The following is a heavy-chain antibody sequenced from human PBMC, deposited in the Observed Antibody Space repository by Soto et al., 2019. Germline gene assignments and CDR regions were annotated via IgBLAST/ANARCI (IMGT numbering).Heavy chain of an antibody. D-gene: IGHD3-22*01. CDR3: ARRGYYYDSSGYPSVWY. J-gene: IGHJ4*02. CDR1: GGSISSSSYY. CDR2: IYYSGST. V-gene: IGHV4-39*01. Sequence: SETLSLTCTVSGGSISSSSYYWGWIRQPPGKGLEWIGSIYYSGSTYYNPSLKSRVTISVDTSKNQFSLKLSSVTAADTAVYYCARRGYYYDSSGYPSVWYWGQGTLVTVSS.